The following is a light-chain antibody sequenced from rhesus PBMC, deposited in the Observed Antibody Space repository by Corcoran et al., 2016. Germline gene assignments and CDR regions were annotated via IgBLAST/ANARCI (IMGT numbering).Light chain of an antibody. CDR2: RAS. Sequence: DIQMTQSPSSLSASVGDRVTITCQASQSLSNYLNWYQLKPGEIPKLLIYRASSLQSGIPSRFSGNGSGTDFTLTLSSLQPEDFATYYCQQGYSYPWTFGQGTKVEIK. J-gene: IGKJ1*01. CDR3: QQGYSYPWT. CDR1: QSLSNY. V-gene: IGKV1S9*01.